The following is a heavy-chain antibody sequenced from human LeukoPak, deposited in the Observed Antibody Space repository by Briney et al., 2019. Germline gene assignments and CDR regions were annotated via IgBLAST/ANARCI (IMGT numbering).Heavy chain of an antibody. D-gene: IGHD2-2*01. J-gene: IGHJ6*02. CDR1: GFTFSSYW. CDR2: IKQDGSEK. V-gene: IGHV3-7*01. Sequence: PGGSLRLSCAASGFTFSSYWMSWVRQAPGKGLEWVANIKQDGSEKYYVDSVKGRFTISRDNAKNSLYLQMNSLRAEDTAVYYCARDMIVVVPASPPTYYYYGMDVWGQGTTVTVSS. CDR3: ARDMIVVVPASPPTYYYYGMDV.